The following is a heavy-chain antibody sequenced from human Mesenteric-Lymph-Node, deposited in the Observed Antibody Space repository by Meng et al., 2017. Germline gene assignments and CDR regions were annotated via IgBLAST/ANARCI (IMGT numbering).Heavy chain of an antibody. CDR3: TRAGSYRHDY. CDR1: GFGFSGYG. D-gene: IGHD3-16*01. CDR2: IWYDGSKT. Sequence: QGQLVEYGGGGVQPGSSLRLSCRAFGFGFSGYGMHWVRQAQGMGLEWVGVIWYDGSKTFYEDSVKGRFTISRDNAKNTLYMQLNSLRVEDTAIYYCTRAGSYRHDYWGQGTLVTVSS. J-gene: IGHJ4*02. V-gene: IGHV3-33*01.